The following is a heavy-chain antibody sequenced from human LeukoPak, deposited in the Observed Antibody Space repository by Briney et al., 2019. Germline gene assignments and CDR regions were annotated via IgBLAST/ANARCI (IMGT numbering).Heavy chain of an antibody. D-gene: IGHD2/OR15-2a*01. CDR2: IHHDGTT. J-gene: IGHJ2*01. CDR1: GDSISSNNW. V-gene: IGHV4-4*02. CDR3: ARAFRARYFDL. Sequence: PSETLSLTCAVSGDSISSNNWWTWVRQPPAQGLVWIGEIHHDGTTNYNPSLQSRVTISIDKSKNQFSLKLSSVTAADTAVYYCARAFRARYFDLWGRGTLVTVSS.